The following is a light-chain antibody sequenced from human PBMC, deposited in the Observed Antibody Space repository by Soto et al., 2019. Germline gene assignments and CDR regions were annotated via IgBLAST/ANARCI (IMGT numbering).Light chain of an antibody. Sequence: EIVLTQSPGTLSLSPGERATLSCRASQSVSSSYLAWYQQKPGQAPRLLIYGASSRATGIPDRFSGSGSVTDFTLTISRLEPEDFAVYYCQQFGSSPLFTFGPGNKVDVK. J-gene: IGKJ3*01. CDR1: QSVSSSY. CDR2: GAS. CDR3: QQFGSSPLFT. V-gene: IGKV3-20*01.